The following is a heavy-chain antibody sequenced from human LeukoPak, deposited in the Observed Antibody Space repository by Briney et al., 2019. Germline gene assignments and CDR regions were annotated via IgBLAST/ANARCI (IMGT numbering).Heavy chain of an antibody. D-gene: IGHD3-10*01. Sequence: GESLKISCKGSGSSFSNFWIGWVRQMPGKGLEWMGIIYPDDSDTRYGPSFQGQVTISADKSNSTAYLQWSSLKASDTAMYYCARQAYGSGSYSAHWGQGTLVSVSS. CDR1: GSSFSNFW. CDR3: ARQAYGSGSYSAH. CDR2: IYPDDSDT. J-gene: IGHJ4*02. V-gene: IGHV5-51*01.